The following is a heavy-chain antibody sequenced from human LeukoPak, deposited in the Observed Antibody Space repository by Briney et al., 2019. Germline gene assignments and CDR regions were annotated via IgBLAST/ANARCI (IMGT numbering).Heavy chain of an antibody. Sequence: ASVNVSCKASGYSFINNGINWVRQAPGQGLEWMGWISPYNGNTNFAQKLQGRVTLTTDTSTSTAYLELRSLRSDDTAVYYCARGETRNDYWGRGTLVTVSS. CDR2: ISPYNGNT. V-gene: IGHV1-18*01. J-gene: IGHJ4*02. CDR1: GYSFINNG. CDR3: ARGETRNDY. D-gene: IGHD3-16*01.